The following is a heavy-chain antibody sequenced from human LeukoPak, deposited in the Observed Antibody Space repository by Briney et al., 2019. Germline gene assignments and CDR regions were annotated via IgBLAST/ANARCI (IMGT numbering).Heavy chain of an antibody. V-gene: IGHV4-4*02. CDR2: IYHSGST. Sequence: SETLSLTCAVSGGSISSSNWWSWVRQPPGKGLEWIGEIYHSGSTNYNPSLKSRVTISVDKSKNQFSLKLSSVTAADTAVYYCARDPHTYYYDSSGYSLGDWGQGTLVTVSS. D-gene: IGHD3-22*01. J-gene: IGHJ4*02. CDR1: GGSISSSNW. CDR3: ARDPHTYYYDSSGYSLGD.